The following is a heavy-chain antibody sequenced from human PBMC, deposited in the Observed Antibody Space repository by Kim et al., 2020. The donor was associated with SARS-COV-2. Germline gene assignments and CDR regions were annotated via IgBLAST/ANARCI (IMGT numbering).Heavy chain of an antibody. CDR3: ARAPGRGVIIRHWYFDL. Sequence: GGSLRLSCAASGFTFSSYAMHWVRQAPGKGLEWVAVISYDGSNKYYADSVKGRFTISRDNSKNTLYLQMNSLRAEDTAVYYCARAPGRGVIIRHWYFDLWGRGTLVTVSS. CDR2: ISYDGSNK. D-gene: IGHD3-10*01. CDR1: GFTFSSYA. V-gene: IGHV3-30-3*01. J-gene: IGHJ2*01.